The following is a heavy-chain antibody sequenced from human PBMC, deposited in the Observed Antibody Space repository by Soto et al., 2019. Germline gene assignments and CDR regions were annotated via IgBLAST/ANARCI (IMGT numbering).Heavy chain of an antibody. CDR1: GFSLSNARMG. J-gene: IGHJ5*02. Sequence: QVTLKESGPVLVKPTETITLTCTVSGFSLSNARMGVSWIRQPPGKALEWLAHIFSNDEKAYSTCLKSRLTTTKDTSKSQVGLTMTNIDPVDTATYYCARMPSISHNWFAPWGQGTLVTVSS. CDR2: IFSNDEK. CDR3: ARMPSISHNWFAP. V-gene: IGHV2-26*01.